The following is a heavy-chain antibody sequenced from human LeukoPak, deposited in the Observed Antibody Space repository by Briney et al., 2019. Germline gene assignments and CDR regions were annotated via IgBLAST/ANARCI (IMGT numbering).Heavy chain of an antibody. Sequence: PGGSLRLSCAASGFTFSSYAMSWVRQAPGKGLEWVSAISGSGGSTYYADSVKGRFTISRDNSKNTLYLQMNSLRAEDTAVYYCAKAREMTYYDFWGGYEIDYWGQGTLSPSPQ. D-gene: IGHD3-3*01. CDR3: AKAREMTYYDFWGGYEIDY. CDR1: GFTFSSYA. CDR2: ISGSGGST. J-gene: IGHJ4*02. V-gene: IGHV3-23*01.